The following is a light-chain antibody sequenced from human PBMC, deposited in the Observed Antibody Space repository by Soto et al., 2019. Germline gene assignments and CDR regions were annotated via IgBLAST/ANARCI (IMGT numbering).Light chain of an antibody. CDR2: DAS. CDR1: QSVSSY. V-gene: IGKV3-11*01. CDR3: QQRINWPVT. J-gene: IGKJ3*01. Sequence: EIVLTQSPATLSLSSGERATLSCRANQSVSSYLAWYQQKPGQAPRLLIYDASNRATGIPARFSGSGSGTDFTLTISSLEPEDYAVYYCQQRINWPVTFGPGTKVDIK.